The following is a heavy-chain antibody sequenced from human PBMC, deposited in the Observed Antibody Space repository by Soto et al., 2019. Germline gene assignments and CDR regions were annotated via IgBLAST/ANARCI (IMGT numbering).Heavy chain of an antibody. D-gene: IGHD2-15*01. J-gene: IGHJ4*02. CDR1: GFTFDDYA. CDR2: ISWNSGSI. V-gene: IGHV3-9*01. Sequence: ESGGGLVQPGRSLRLSCAASGFTFDDYAMHWVRQAPGKGLEWVSGISWNSGSIGYADSVKGRFTISRDNAKNSLYLQMNSLRAEDTALYYCAKGICSGGSCYFDYWGQGTLVTVSS. CDR3: AKGICSGGSCYFDY.